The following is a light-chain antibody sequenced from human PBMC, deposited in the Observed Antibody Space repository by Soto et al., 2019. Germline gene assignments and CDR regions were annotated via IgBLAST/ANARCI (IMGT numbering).Light chain of an antibody. CDR2: KAS. Sequence: DIQMTQSPSTLSASVEDRLTITGRASQSISSWLAWYQQQPARAPKILLYKASSLESGVPSGFSGSGSGTEFTLTISSLQPDDFATYYCQQYNSYSGTFGQGTKV. J-gene: IGKJ1*01. CDR1: QSISSW. V-gene: IGKV1-5*03. CDR3: QQYNSYSGT.